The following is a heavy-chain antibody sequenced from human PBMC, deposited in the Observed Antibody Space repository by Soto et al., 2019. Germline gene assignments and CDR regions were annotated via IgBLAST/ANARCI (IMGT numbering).Heavy chain of an antibody. CDR1: GFTFSNYG. CDR3: AKGPRCSGGSCNSDGMDV. V-gene: IGHV3-30*18. CDR2: ISFDGSNK. J-gene: IGHJ6*02. D-gene: IGHD2-15*01. Sequence: PGGSLRLSCAASGFTFSNYGMHWVRQPPGKGLEWVAVISFDGSNKYNADSVKGRFTISRDNSKNTLYLQMNSLRAEDTAVYYCAKGPRCSGGSCNSDGMDVWGQGTTVTVSS.